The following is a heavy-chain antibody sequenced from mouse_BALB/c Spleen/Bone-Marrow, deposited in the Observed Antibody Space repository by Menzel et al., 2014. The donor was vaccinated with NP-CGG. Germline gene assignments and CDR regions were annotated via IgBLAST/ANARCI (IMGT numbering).Heavy chain of an antibody. V-gene: IGHV1-69*01. CDR2: IDTSDSYT. J-gene: IGHJ4*01. CDR3: ARGGHDFSLDY. Sequence: VQLQQSGAELGMPGASVKMSCKASGYTFTDNWIYWVKQRPGQGLEWIGAIDTSDSYTNYNQKFMGKASLTVDASSSTAYMQVSSLTSDVSAVYYCARGGHDFSLDYWGQGTSVTVSS. D-gene: IGHD2-4*01. CDR1: GYTFTDNW.